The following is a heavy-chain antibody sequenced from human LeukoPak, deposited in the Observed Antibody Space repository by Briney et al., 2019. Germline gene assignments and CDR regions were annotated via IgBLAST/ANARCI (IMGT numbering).Heavy chain of an antibody. V-gene: IGHV3-20*04. CDR3: VRDMSRESIFDY. J-gene: IGHJ4*02. D-gene: IGHD3-16*01. CDR1: GFTFDDYG. Sequence: GGSLRLSCAASGFTFDDYGMTWVRQAPGKGLEWVSGINWTGGSTAYADSVKGRFTISRDNDKNSLFLQMNSLRVEDTAVYYCVRDMSRESIFDYWGQGTLVIVSS. CDR2: INWTGGST.